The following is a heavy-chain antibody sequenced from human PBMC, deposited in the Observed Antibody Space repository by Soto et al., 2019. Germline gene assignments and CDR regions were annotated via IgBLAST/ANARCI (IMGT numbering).Heavy chain of an antibody. J-gene: IGHJ4*02. D-gene: IGHD3-9*01. V-gene: IGHV1-69*02. CDR2: IIPILGIA. Sequence: QVQLVQSGAEVKKPGSSVKVSCKASGGTFSSYTISWVRQAPGQGLEWMGRIIPILGIANYAQKFQGRVTITAYKSTSTAYMELSSLRSDDTAVYYCARVLSYDILTGSHYFDYWGQGTLVTVSS. CDR3: ARVLSYDILTGSHYFDY. CDR1: GGTFSSYT.